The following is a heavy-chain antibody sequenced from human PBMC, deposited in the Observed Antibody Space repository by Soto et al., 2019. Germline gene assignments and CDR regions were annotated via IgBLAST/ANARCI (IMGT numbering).Heavy chain of an antibody. CDR2: IDPSDFYT. CDR1: GYXLTSYC. J-gene: IGHJ6*02. D-gene: IGHD3-22*01. CDR3: ARKYYYDSSGQIYYYYGMDV. V-gene: IGHV5-10-1*01. Sequence: LXEXLKISCKGSGYXLTSYCSSWVRQMPGKCLEWMGRIDPSDFYTNYSPSFQGHVTISADKSISTAYLQWSSLKASDTAMYYCARKYYYDSSGQIYYYYGMDVWGQGTTVTVSS.